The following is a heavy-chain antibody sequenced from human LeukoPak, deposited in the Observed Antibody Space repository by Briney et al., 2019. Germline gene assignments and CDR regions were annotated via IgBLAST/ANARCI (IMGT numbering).Heavy chain of an antibody. Sequence: AGGSLRLSCVASGFTFSNYWMHWVRQAPGKGLVWVSRMSNDGSSINYADSVKGRFTISRDNAKNTLYLQMNSLTVDDTAVYYCATAANYRPDTWGQGVLVTVSS. D-gene: IGHD4/OR15-4a*01. J-gene: IGHJ5*02. CDR1: GFTFSNYW. V-gene: IGHV3-74*01. CDR3: ATAANYRPDT. CDR2: MSNDGSSI.